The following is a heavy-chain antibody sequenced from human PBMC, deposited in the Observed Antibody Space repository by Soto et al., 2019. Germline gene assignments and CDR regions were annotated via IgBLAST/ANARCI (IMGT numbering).Heavy chain of an antibody. J-gene: IGHJ4*02. CDR1: GFSLSNARMG. CDR2: ICSNDEK. CDR3: ARCSMKGEDY. Sequence: QVTLKESGPVLVKPTETLTLTCTVSGFSLSNARMGVSWIRQPPGKDLEWLAHICSNDEKSYSTSLKSRLTLSKDTSKSQVVLTMTNMDPVDTATYYCARCSMKGEDYWGQGTLDTVSS. D-gene: IGHD3-22*01. V-gene: IGHV2-26*01.